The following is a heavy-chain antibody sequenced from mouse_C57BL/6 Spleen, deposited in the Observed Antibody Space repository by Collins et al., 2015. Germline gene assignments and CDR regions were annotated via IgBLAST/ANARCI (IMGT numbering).Heavy chain of an antibody. Sequence: EVQLQQSGPELVKPGASVKISCKASGYTFTDYYMNWVKQSHGKSLEWIGDINPNNGGTSYNQKFKGKATLTVDKSSSTAYMELRSLTSEDSAVYYCLYYDYDEAFAYWGQGTLVTVSA. D-gene: IGHD2-4*01. CDR2: INPNNGGT. CDR1: GYTFTDYY. V-gene: IGHV1-26*01. J-gene: IGHJ3*01. CDR3: LYYDYDEAFAY.